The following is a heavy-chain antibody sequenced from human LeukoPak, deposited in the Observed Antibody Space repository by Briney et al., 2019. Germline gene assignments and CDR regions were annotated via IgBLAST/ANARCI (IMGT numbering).Heavy chain of an antibody. CDR3: ARDRGSGSYSNWFDP. V-gene: IGHV4-30-2*01. CDR2: IYHSGST. D-gene: IGHD3-10*01. CDR1: GGSISSGGYS. Sequence: SETLSLTCAVSGGSISSGGYSWSWIRQPPGKGLEWIGYIYHSGSTYYNPSPKSRVTISVDRSKNQFSLKLISVTAADTAVYYCARDRGSGSYSNWFDPWGQGTLVTVSS. J-gene: IGHJ5*02.